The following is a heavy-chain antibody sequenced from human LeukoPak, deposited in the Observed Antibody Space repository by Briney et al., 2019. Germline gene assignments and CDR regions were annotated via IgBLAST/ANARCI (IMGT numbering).Heavy chain of an antibody. CDR1: GYTFTSYG. Sequence: GASVKVSCKASGYTFTSYGISWVRQAPGQGLEWMGGIIPIFGTPSYAQKFQGRVTITADESTSATYMELSSLRSEDTAVYYCARNGQLYYDSSGYYHNWFDPWGQGTLVTVSS. CDR3: ARNGQLYYDSSGYYHNWFDP. J-gene: IGHJ5*02. CDR2: IIPIFGTP. V-gene: IGHV1-69*13. D-gene: IGHD3-22*01.